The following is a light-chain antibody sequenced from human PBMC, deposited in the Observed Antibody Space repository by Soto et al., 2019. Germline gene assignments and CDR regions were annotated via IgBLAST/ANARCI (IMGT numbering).Light chain of an antibody. J-gene: IGKJ1*01. CDR3: QRYGRSLWT. CDR2: VES. V-gene: IGKV3-20*01. CDR1: QSVSSSY. Sequence: EIVLTQSPGTLSLSPGERATLSCRASQSVSSSYLSVDQHKPGQSPGLRIYVESSRATGIPDRFSGSGSWTNLHPTIGRSEPADFAVYYCQRYGRSLWTFGQGTKVDIK.